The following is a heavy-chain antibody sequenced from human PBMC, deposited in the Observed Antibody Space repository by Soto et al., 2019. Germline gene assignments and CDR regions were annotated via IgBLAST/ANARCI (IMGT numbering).Heavy chain of an antibody. CDR3: ARGLVRKGMDV. D-gene: IGHD6-13*01. CDR2: INHSGST. V-gene: IGHV4-34*01. J-gene: IGHJ6*02. CDR1: GGSFSGYY. Sequence: SETLSLTCAVHGGSFSGYYWSWIRQPPGKGLEWIGEINHSGSTNYNPSLKSRVTISVDTSKNQFSLKLSSVTAADTAVYYCARGLVRKGMDVWGQGTTVTVSS.